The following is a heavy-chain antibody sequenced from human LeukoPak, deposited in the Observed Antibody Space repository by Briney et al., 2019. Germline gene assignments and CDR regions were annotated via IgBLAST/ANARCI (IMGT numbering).Heavy chain of an antibody. CDR1: GFTFSNYW. CDR2: IYVDGRTT. D-gene: IGHD2-15*01. V-gene: IGHV3-74*01. J-gene: IGHJ3*01. CDR3: VKVIRSHFIDGRPFDV. Sequence: GGSLRLSCVASGFTFSNYWMHWVRQPPGKGLVWVSRIYVDGRTTNYADSVKGRFTISRDDAQNFLYLQMNSLRVEDTAVYYCVKVIRSHFIDGRPFDVWGQGTMVTVSS.